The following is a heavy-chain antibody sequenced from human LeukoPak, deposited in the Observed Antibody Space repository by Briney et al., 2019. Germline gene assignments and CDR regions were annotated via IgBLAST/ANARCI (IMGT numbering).Heavy chain of an antibody. CDR1: GGSISSYY. CDR2: IYYSGST. V-gene: IGHV4-59*08. CDR3: ARGNIVATISFDY. J-gene: IGHJ4*02. Sequence: PSETLSLTCTVSGGSISSYYWSWLGQPPGKGLEGCGYIYYSGSTNYNPSLKSRVTISVDTSKNQFSLKLSSVTAADTAVYYCARGNIVATISFDYWGQGTLVTVSS. D-gene: IGHD5-12*01.